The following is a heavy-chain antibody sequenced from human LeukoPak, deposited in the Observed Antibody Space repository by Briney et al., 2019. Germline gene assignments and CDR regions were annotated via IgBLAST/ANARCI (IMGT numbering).Heavy chain of an antibody. Sequence: GGSLRLSCAASGFTFSSYSINWVRQAPGKGLEWVSSISNSGSYIYYADSVKGRFTISRDNSKNMVYLEMNSLRVEDTAVYYCGKDSYVGVNWFDPRGQGTLVTVSS. J-gene: IGHJ5*02. CDR1: GFTFSSYS. V-gene: IGHV3-21*04. CDR3: GKDSYVGVNWFDP. D-gene: IGHD1-26*01. CDR2: ISNSGSYI.